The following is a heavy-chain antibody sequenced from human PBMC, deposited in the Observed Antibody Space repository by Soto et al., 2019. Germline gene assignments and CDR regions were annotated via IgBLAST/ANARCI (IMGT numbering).Heavy chain of an antibody. CDR2: ITESGGST. V-gene: IGHV3-23*01. J-gene: IGHJ4*02. CDR1: GFTFSNYV. Sequence: GGSLRLSCAASGFTFSNYVMTWVRQAPGKGLEWVSSITESGGSTYYADSVKGQFTISRDNSKNTLYLQMNSVRAEDTAVYYCAKDARYCSSSPCHYFHYWGQGMLVTVSS. CDR3: AKDARYCSSSPCHYFHY. D-gene: IGHD2-2*01.